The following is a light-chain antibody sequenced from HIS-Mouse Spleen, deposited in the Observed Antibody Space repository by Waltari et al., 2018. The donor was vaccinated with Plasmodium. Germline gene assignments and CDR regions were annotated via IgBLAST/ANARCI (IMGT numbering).Light chain of an antibody. CDR2: GAS. CDR1: QSVSSN. V-gene: IGKV3-15*01. CDR3: QQYNNWSFT. J-gene: IGKJ3*01. Sequence: EIATTQSPATLSVSPGERAILPCRASQSVSSNLAWYQQKPGQAPRLLIYGASTRATGIPARFSGSGSGTEFTLTISSLQSEDFAVYYCQQYNNWSFTFGPGTKVDIK.